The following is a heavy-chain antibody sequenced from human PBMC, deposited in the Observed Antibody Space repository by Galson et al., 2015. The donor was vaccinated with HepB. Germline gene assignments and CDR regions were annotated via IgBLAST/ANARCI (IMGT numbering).Heavy chain of an antibody. CDR1: GNTLTELS. CDR3: TTLGKESSIDYYTGTWFDP. Sequence: SVKVSCKVSGNTLTELSIHWVRQAPGKGLEWVGGFDAEDLETVHAAKFQGRVTMTEDASKDTAYMELGSLRPDDTAVYFCTTLGKESSIDYYTGTWFDPWGQGILVSVAS. V-gene: IGHV1-24*01. J-gene: IGHJ5*02. CDR2: FDAEDLET. D-gene: IGHD3-3*01.